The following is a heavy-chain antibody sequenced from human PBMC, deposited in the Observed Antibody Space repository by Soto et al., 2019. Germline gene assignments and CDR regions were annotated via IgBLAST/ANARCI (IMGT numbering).Heavy chain of an antibody. V-gene: IGHV5-51*03. J-gene: IGHJ4*03. CDR2: IYPTESDT. CDR1: CCTFAPDL. D-gene: IGHD3-3*01. Sequence: GDVLNLSCAASCCTFAPDLIAWERPVPGGGLEWRGIIYPTESDTQYSPSFQGQVTMSVDKSTTTANLEWSREKTSDTAVYYCVRYYFWTGQSSLDYWGQGTLVTVSS. CDR3: VRYYFWTGQSSLDY.